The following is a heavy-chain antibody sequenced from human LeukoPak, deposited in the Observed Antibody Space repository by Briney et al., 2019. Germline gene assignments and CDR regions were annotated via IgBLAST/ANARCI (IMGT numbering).Heavy chain of an antibody. D-gene: IGHD4-17*01. V-gene: IGHV4-59*08. CDR1: GGSISSYC. CDR2: IHYSGIT. Sequence: SETLPLTCTASGGSISSYCWSWIRQPPGKGLEWIGYIHYSGITKSNPSLESRLTLSVDTSKNQLSLRLTSVTAADTAVYYCARAPLTTATSDYFDLWGLGTLVTVSS. CDR3: ARAPLTTATSDYFDL. J-gene: IGHJ4*02.